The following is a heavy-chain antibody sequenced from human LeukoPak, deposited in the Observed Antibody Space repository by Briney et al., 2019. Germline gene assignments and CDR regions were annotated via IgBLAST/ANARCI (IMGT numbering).Heavy chain of an antibody. Sequence: GGSLRLSCAVSGFTLSNYSMNWVRQAPGKGLEWISYISGSGFTIHYADSVKGRFTISRDNSKNTLYLQMNSLRAEDTAVYYCAKDDQYGDYYYYYYYMDVWGKGTTVTVSS. V-gene: IGHV3-48*01. J-gene: IGHJ6*03. CDR1: GFTLSNYS. CDR2: ISGSGFTI. D-gene: IGHD4-17*01. CDR3: AKDDQYGDYYYYYYYMDV.